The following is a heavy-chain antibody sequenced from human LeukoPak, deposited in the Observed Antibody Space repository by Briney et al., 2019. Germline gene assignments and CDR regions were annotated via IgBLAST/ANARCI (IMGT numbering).Heavy chain of an antibody. CDR2: ISSSSSTI. D-gene: IGHD5-12*01. Sequence: PGGSLRLSCAASGFTFSSYSMNWVRQAPGKGLEWVSYISSSSSTIYYADSVKGRFTISRDNAKNSLYLQMNSLRAEDTAVYYCARDTLFFPDSGHFDYWGQGTLVTVSS. CDR1: GFTFSSYS. CDR3: ARDTLFFPDSGHFDY. V-gene: IGHV3-48*01. J-gene: IGHJ4*02.